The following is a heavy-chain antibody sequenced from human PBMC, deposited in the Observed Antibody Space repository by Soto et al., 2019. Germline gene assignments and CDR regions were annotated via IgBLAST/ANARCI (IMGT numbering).Heavy chain of an antibody. CDR2: IHYNGNT. Sequence: QVQLQVSAPGLVKPSETLSLTCTVSGDSISAYSWSWVRQPPGKGLEWIGNIHYNGNTKYNPSLKSRVTMSVDTSKNQFSLELISVTAADTAKYFCAREGNLGRWLQPVDVWGQGTLVTVAS. CDR1: GDSISAYS. CDR3: AREGNLGRWLQPVDV. J-gene: IGHJ4*02. V-gene: IGHV4-59*01. D-gene: IGHD5-12*01.